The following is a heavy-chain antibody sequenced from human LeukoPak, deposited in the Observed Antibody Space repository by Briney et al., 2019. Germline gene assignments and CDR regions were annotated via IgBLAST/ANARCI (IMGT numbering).Heavy chain of an antibody. D-gene: IGHD2-15*01. Sequence: ASVKVSCKASGYTFTGYYMHWVRQAPGQGLEWMGRINPNSGGTNYAQKFQGRVTMTRDTSISTAYMELSRLRSDDTAVYYCARSYLASGYCSGGSCYSGYYYGMDVWGQGTTVTVSS. J-gene: IGHJ6*02. CDR1: GYTFTGYY. CDR2: INPNSGGT. V-gene: IGHV1-2*06. CDR3: ARSYLASGYCSGGSCYSGYYYGMDV.